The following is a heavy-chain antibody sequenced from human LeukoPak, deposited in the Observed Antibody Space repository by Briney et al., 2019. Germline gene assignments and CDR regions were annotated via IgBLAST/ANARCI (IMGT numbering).Heavy chain of an antibody. D-gene: IGHD4-17*01. Sequence: SRTLSLTCTVSGGSISSGGYYWSWIRQHPGKGLEWIGYIYYSGGTYYNPSLKSRVTISVDTSKNQFSLKLSSVTAADTAVYYCARDGEATVTHGAYYYGMDVWGQGTTVTVSS. CDR3: ARDGEATVTHGAYYYGMDV. CDR1: GGSISSGGYY. CDR2: IYYSGGT. V-gene: IGHV4-31*03. J-gene: IGHJ6*02.